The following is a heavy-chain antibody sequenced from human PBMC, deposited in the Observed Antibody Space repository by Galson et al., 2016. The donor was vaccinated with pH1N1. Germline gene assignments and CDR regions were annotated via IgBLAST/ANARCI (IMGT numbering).Heavy chain of an antibody. CDR1: GYTFTGYY. D-gene: IGHD4-17*01. J-gene: IGHJ4*02. CDR3: ARYTVPGLYFDY. Sequence: SVKVSCKASGYTFTGYYMHWVRQAPGQGLEWMGWINPNSGGTNYAQKFQGRVTMTRDTSISTAYMELSRLRSDETAIYYCARYTVPGLYFDYWCQGTLVTVSS. CDR2: INPNSGGT. V-gene: IGHV1-2*02.